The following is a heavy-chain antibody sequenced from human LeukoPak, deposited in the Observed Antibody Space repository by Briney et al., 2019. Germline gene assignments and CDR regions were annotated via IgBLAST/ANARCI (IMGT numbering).Heavy chain of an antibody. CDR3: ARHPLVLLLPTPYYFDY. CDR2: IYYSGST. D-gene: IGHD3-22*01. Sequence: PSETLSLTCTVSGGSISSSSYHWGWIRQPPGKGLEWIGSIYYSGSTYYNPSLKSRVTISVDTSKNQFSLKLSSVTAADTAVYYCARHPLVLLLPTPYYFDYWGQGTLVTVSS. V-gene: IGHV4-39*01. J-gene: IGHJ4*02. CDR1: GGSISSSSYH.